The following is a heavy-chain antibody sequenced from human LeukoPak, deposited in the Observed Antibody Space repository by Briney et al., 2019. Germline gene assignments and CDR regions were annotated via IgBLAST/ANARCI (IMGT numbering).Heavy chain of an antibody. Sequence: GGSLRLSCAASGFTFSDYYMSWIRQAPGKGLEWVSYISSSGSTIYYADSVKGRFTISRDNAKNSLYLQMNSLRAEDTAVYYCAGDLMIAEVHYWGQGTLVTVSS. CDR1: GFTFSDYY. J-gene: IGHJ4*02. CDR3: AGDLMIAEVHY. CDR2: ISSSGSTI. V-gene: IGHV3-11*01. D-gene: IGHD3-22*01.